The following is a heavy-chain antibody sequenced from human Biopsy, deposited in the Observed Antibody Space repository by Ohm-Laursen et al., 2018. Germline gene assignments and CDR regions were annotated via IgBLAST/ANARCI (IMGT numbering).Heavy chain of an antibody. Sequence: SVNASRKVSGYTFPSYGISWVRQAPGQGLEWMGWISAYNGNRNYAQKFQGRVTMTTDTSTSTAYMELRSLRSDDTAAYFCAREEDNSGYDYYGMDVWGQGTTVTVSS. CDR3: AREEDNSGYDYYGMDV. V-gene: IGHV1-18*01. D-gene: IGHD3-22*01. CDR1: GYTFPSYG. CDR2: ISAYNGNR. J-gene: IGHJ6*02.